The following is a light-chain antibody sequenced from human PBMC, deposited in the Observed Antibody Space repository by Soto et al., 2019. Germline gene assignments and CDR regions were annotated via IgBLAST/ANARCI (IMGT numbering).Light chain of an antibody. Sequence: DIVLTQSPATLSLSPGERASLSCRASQSVGTSLAWYQQRPGQAPRLLLPAASTRATGIPARFSGSGAGTDFTLTISGRQPEDVAVYYCQQRANWPPRDTFGPGTKLEIK. V-gene: IGKV3-11*01. CDR3: QQRANWPPRDT. J-gene: IGKJ2*01. CDR2: AAS. CDR1: QSVGTS.